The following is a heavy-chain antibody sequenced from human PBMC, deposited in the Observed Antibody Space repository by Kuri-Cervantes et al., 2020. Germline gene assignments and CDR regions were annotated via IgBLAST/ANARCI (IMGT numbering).Heavy chain of an antibody. J-gene: IGHJ4*02. CDR2: ISSSSSYI. CDR3: ARGSFGEFDY. Sequence: GESLKISCAASGFTFSSYGMHWVRQAPGKGLEWVSSISSSSSYIYYADSVKGRFTISRDNAKNSLYLQMNSLRAEDTAVYYCARGSFGEFDYWGQGTLVTVSS. CDR1: GFTFSSYG. V-gene: IGHV3-21*01. D-gene: IGHD3-10*01.